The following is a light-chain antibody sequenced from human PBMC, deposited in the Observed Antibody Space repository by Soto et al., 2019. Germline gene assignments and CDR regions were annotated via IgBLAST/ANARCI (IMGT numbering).Light chain of an antibody. Sequence: EIVLTQSPATLSVSPGERATLSCRASQSVLTFLAWYQKKPGQPPRLLIYDASTRATGIPARFSGSGSGTDFTLTISRLEPEDFAVYYCQQYGSSPLTFGGGTKVEIK. CDR1: QSVLTF. J-gene: IGKJ4*01. CDR3: QQYGSSPLT. CDR2: DAS. V-gene: IGKV3-20*01.